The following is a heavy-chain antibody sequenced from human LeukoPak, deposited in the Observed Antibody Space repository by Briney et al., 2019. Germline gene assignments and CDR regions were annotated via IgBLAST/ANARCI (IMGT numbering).Heavy chain of an antibody. CDR2: ISYDGTYK. CDR3: ARGTIAAAGSQTYWYFDL. CDR1: GFTFSNYV. Sequence: GGSLRLSCAASGFTFSNYVMHWVRQAPGKGLEWVAVISYDGTYKYYADSVKGRFTISRDNSKNTLFLQMNSLRAEDTAVYYCARGTIAAAGSQTYWYFDLWGRGTLVTVPS. V-gene: IGHV3-30-3*01. D-gene: IGHD6-13*01. J-gene: IGHJ2*01.